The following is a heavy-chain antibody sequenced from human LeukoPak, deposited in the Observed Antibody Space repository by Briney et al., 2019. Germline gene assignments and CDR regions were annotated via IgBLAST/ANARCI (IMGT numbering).Heavy chain of an antibody. CDR3: ARRYCSGGSCYSSFDY. V-gene: IGHV4-39*01. J-gene: IGHJ4*02. CDR1: GGSISSSSYY. D-gene: IGHD2-15*01. CDR2: IYSGGST. Sequence: NPSETLSLTCTVSGGSISSSSYYWDWIRQSPGKGLEWIGNIYSGGSTYYTPSLKSRVTISVDTSKNQFSLKLSSVTPADTAVYYCARRYCSGGSCYSSFDYWGQGTLVTVSS.